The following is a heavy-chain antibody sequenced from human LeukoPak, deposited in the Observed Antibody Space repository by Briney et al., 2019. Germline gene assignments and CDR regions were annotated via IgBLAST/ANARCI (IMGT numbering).Heavy chain of an antibody. J-gene: IGHJ3*02. Sequence: ASVKVSCKVSVYTLTGLSMHWVRQAPGKGLEWMGGFDPEDGETIYAQKFQGRVTMTEDTSTDTAYMELSSLRSEDTAVYYCATTKGFYDSSGYYHDAFDIWGQGTMVTVSS. CDR1: VYTLTGLS. CDR2: FDPEDGET. V-gene: IGHV1-24*01. CDR3: ATTKGFYDSSGYYHDAFDI. D-gene: IGHD3-22*01.